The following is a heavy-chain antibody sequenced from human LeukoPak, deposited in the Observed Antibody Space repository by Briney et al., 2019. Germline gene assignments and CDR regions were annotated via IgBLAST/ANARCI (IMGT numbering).Heavy chain of an antibody. CDR2: ISAYNGNT. Sequence: EASVKVSCKASGYTFTNYGISWVRQAPGQGLEWMGWISAYNGNTNYAQKLQGRVTMTTDTSTSTAYMELRSLRSDDTAVYYCAREYCSSTSCTIDYWGQGTLVTVSS. V-gene: IGHV1-18*04. D-gene: IGHD2-2*01. CDR3: AREYCSSTSCTIDY. CDR1: GYTFTNYG. J-gene: IGHJ4*02.